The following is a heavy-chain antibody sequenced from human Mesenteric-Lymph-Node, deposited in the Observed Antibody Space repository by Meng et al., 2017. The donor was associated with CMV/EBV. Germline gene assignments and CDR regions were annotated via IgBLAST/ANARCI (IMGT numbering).Heavy chain of an antibody. J-gene: IGHJ4*02. CDR3: TAGDIDY. Sequence: SLRLSCAASGCTFSSSATSWVRQAPGKGLEWVSGISGGGGSTYHADSVKGRFTISRDNFKNTLYLQMNSLKTEDTAVYFCTAGDIDYWGQGTLVTVSS. CDR2: ISGGGGST. D-gene: IGHD2-15*01. CDR1: GCTFSSSA. V-gene: IGHV3-23*01.